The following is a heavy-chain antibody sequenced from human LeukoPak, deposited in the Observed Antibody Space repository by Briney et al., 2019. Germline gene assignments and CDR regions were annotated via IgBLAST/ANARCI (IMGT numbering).Heavy chain of an antibody. CDR3: ARVKVRGPGWFDP. J-gene: IGHJ5*02. V-gene: IGHV4-4*08. CDR1: DGSISIYY. Sequence: PAETLSLTCTVSDGSISIYYWSWVRQPPGKGLEWIGYIYSSGNTIYNPSLKSRVTISVDTSKNQFSLKLSSVTAADTAVYYCARVKVRGPGWFDPWGQGTLVTVSS. CDR2: IYSSGNT. D-gene: IGHD3-10*01.